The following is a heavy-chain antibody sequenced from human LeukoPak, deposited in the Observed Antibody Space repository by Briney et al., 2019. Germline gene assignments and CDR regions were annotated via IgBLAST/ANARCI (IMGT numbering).Heavy chain of an antibody. CDR1: GFKFDDYA. J-gene: IGHJ3*01. Sequence: GRSLRLSCAASGFKFDDYAMHWVRQPPGKGLEWVSGLSWNSGSIAYADSVKGRLPISRDNAKLSLYLQMNSLRPEDTGLYYCAKDMSKASGAFDLWGQGTMVRVSS. CDR3: AKDMSKASGAFDL. CDR2: LSWNSGSI. D-gene: IGHD5/OR15-5a*01. V-gene: IGHV3-9*01.